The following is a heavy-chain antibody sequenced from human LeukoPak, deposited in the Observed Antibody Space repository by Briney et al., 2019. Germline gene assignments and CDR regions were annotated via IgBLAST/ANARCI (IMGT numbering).Heavy chain of an antibody. CDR2: IPYDGSNK. CDR1: GFTFSSYA. V-gene: IGHV3-30*04. CDR3: ARDKIVGATYFDY. Sequence: PGGSLRLSCAASGFTFSSYAMHWVRQAPGKGLEWVAVIPYDGSNKYYADSVKGRFTISRDNSKNTLYLQMNSLRAEDTAVYYCARDKIVGATYFDYWGQGTLVTVSS. D-gene: IGHD1-26*01. J-gene: IGHJ4*02.